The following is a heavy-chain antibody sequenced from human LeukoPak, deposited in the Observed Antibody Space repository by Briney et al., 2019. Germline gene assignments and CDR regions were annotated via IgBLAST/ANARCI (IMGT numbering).Heavy chain of an antibody. CDR2: IYYSGNT. CDR3: ARDRYVTVEVRDYYFDY. V-gene: IGHV4-59*12. Sequence: PSETLSLTCTVSGGSISSYYWSWIRQPPGKGLEWIGYIYYSGNTNYNPSLKSRVTISVDTSKNQFSLKLSSVTAADTAVYYCARDRYVTVEVRDYYFDYWGQGTLVTVSS. CDR1: GGSISSYY. J-gene: IGHJ4*02. D-gene: IGHD7-27*01.